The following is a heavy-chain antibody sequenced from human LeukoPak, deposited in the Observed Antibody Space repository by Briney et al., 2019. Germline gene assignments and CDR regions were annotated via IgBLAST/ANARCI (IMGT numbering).Heavy chain of an antibody. V-gene: IGHV3-23*01. CDR3: AKLLMILTWFDP. D-gene: IGHD3-22*01. Sequence: GGSLRLSCAASGFTFSRYAMSGVRQAPGKGGEWVSSLCGTGGRTYYADSLTGRFTISRDNSKNPLYLQLNSLRAEDTAVYYCAKLLMILTWFDPWGQGTLVTVSS. CDR1: GFTFSRYA. CDR2: LCGTGGRT. J-gene: IGHJ5*02.